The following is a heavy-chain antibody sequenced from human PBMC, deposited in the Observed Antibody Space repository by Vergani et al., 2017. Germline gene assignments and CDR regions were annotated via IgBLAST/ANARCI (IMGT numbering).Heavy chain of an antibody. Sequence: EVQLLQSEGAVVQPGGSLRLSCVASGFTFSSHAMSWVRQGHGQGLEWVSSIKNTDDSTHYADSVKGRFTISRDNSKNTLYLQMNSLRVEDTAVYYCGRGSDNYKWGQGTLVTVSS. CDR1: GFTFSSHA. D-gene: IGHD1-1*01. CDR2: IKNTDDST. J-gene: IGHJ4*02. CDR3: GRGSDNYK. V-gene: IGHV3-23*01.